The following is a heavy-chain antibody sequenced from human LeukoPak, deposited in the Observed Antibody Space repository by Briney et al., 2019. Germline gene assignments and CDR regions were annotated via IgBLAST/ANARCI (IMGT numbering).Heavy chain of an antibody. CDR2: ISNNGGYT. CDR3: AKQLGYCSDGSCYFPY. CDR1: GFSFSSSA. D-gene: IGHD2-15*01. Sequence: GGSLRLSCAASGFSFSSSAMSWVRQAPGKGLEWVSAISNNGGYTYYADSVQGRFTISRDSSKSTLCLQMNSLRAEDTAVYYCAKQLGYCSDGSCYFPYWGQGTLVTVSS. V-gene: IGHV3-23*01. J-gene: IGHJ4*02.